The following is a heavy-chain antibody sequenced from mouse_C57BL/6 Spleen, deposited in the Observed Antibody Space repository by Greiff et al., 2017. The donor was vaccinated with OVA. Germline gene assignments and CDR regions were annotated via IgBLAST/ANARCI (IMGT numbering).Heavy chain of an antibody. Sequence: QVQLQQSGAELVRPGASVKLSCKASGYTFTDYYINWVKQRPGQGLEWIARIYPGSGNTYYNEKFKGKATLTAEKSSSTAYMQLSSLTSEDSAVYVCATSIYYDLPDWGQGTTLTVSS. CDR1: GYTFTDYY. CDR2: IYPGSGNT. CDR3: ATSIYYDLPD. D-gene: IGHD2-4*01. V-gene: IGHV1-76*01. J-gene: IGHJ2*01.